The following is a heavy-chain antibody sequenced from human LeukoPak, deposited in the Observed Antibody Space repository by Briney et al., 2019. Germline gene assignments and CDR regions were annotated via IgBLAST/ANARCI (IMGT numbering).Heavy chain of an antibody. J-gene: IGHJ4*02. CDR1: GGTFSSYA. Sequence: SVKVSCKASGGTFSSYAISWVRQAPGQGLEWMGRIIPILGIANYAQKFQGRVTINADKSTSTAYMELSSLRSEDTAVYYCASEGYCSGGSCYSVYYFDYWGQGTLVTVSS. D-gene: IGHD2-15*01. CDR3: ASEGYCSGGSCYSVYYFDY. V-gene: IGHV1-69*04. CDR2: IIPILGIA.